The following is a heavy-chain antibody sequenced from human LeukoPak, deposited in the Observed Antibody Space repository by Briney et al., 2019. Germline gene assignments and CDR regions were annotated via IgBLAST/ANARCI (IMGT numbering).Heavy chain of an antibody. Sequence: GASVKVSCKASGYTFTGYYMHWVRQAPGQGLEWMGWINPNSGGTNYAQKFQGWVTMTRDTSISTAYMELSRLRSDDPAVYYCARGSLPAAMEPDLTYWGQGTLVTVSS. D-gene: IGHD2-2*01. CDR2: INPNSGGT. V-gene: IGHV1-2*04. CDR3: ARGSLPAAMEPDLTY. J-gene: IGHJ4*02. CDR1: GYTFTGYY.